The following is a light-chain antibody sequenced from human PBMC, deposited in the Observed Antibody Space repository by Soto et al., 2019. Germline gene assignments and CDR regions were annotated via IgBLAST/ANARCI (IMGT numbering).Light chain of an antibody. J-gene: IGKJ3*01. Sequence: DIQMTQSPSSLSASVRDRVTITCQASQDITNYLNWYQQKPGKAPKLLICDASNLEPGVPSRFSGSGSGTDFTFNISSLQPEDIATYYCQQYDNLPFTFGPGTKVDIK. CDR3: QQYDNLPFT. V-gene: IGKV1-33*01. CDR2: DAS. CDR1: QDITNY.